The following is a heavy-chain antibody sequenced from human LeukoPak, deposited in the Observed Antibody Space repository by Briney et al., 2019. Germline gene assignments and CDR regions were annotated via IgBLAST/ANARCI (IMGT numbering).Heavy chain of an antibody. CDR2: INPNSGGS. J-gene: IGHJ4*02. CDR3: ARGHDNTGYNYFDY. CDR1: GYTFTDYH. V-gene: IGHV1-2*02. Sequence: ASVKVSCKASGYTFTDYHIHWVRQAPAQGLERLGCINPNSGGSNYAQKFQGRVTMTRDTSINTTFMDLSSLTSDDTAVYYCARGHDNTGYNYFDYRGQGTLVSVAS. D-gene: IGHD3-9*01.